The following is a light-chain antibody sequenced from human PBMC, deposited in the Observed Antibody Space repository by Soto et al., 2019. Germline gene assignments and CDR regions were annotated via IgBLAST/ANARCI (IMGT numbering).Light chain of an antibody. CDR2: GAY. V-gene: IGKV1-39*01. Sequence: DIQMTQSPSSLSASVGDRVTITCRASHTFSSFLNWYQQKRGKPPTLLIYGAYNLRSGVPSRFSGSGGGAEVRLTISSLQPADFATYYCQQTYSPPFTFGQGTSLELK. CDR3: QQTYSPPFT. J-gene: IGKJ2*01. CDR1: HTFSSF.